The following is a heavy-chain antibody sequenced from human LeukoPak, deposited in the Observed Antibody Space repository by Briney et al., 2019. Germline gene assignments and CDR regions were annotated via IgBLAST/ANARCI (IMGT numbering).Heavy chain of an antibody. D-gene: IGHD2-21*02. Sequence: GRSLRLSCAASGFTFDDYAMHWVRQAPGKGLEWVSGISYNSDTIAYADSVKGRFTISRDNAKNSLYLQMNSLRAEDTALYYCAKDYCGGDCYSGWYFDLWGRGTLVTVSS. CDR1: GFTFDDYA. V-gene: IGHV3-9*01. CDR3: AKDYCGGDCYSGWYFDL. J-gene: IGHJ2*01. CDR2: ISYNSDTI.